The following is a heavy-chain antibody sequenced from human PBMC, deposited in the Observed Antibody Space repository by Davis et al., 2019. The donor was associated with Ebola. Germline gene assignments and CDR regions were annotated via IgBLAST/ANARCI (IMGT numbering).Heavy chain of an antibody. D-gene: IGHD4-11*01. CDR1: GYTLTDQN. Sequence: ASVQASCQASGYTLTDQNIHWMRQAPGQGLDWLGRVILKSGATNYAQKFQGRVTMTRDTSISTDYMELISLRYDDTADYYCTRGHNYAHEYWGQGTRVTVSS. V-gene: IGHV1-2*06. CDR2: VILKSGAT. J-gene: IGHJ4*02. CDR3: TRGHNYAHEY.